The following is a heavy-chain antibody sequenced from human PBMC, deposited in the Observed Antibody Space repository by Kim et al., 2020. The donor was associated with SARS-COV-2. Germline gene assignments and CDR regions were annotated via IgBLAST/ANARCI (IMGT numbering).Heavy chain of an antibody. Sequence: GGSLRLSCTASGFTFGDYAMSWVRQAPGKGLEWVGFIRSKAYGGTTEYAASVKGRFTISRDDSKSIAYLQMNSLKTEDTAVYYCTRAAYGLSKYYYYGMHVWAQGTTVTV. V-gene: IGHV3-49*04. CDR3: TRAAYGLSKYYYYGMHV. CDR1: GFTFGDYA. J-gene: IGHJ6*01. CDR2: IRSKAYGGTT. D-gene: IGHD4-17*01.